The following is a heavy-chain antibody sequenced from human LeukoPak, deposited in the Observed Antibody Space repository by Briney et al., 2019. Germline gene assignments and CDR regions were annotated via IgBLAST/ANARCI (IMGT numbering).Heavy chain of an antibody. CDR1: GGSISSYY. J-gene: IGHJ4*02. CDR2: IYTSGST. CDR3: ARGAEVWFGDHFDY. V-gene: IGHV4-4*07. Sequence: SETLSLTCTVSGGSISSYYWSWIRQPAGQGLEWIGRIYTSGSTHYNPSLKSRVTMSVATSTNQFSLKLSSVTAADTAVYYCARGAEVWFGDHFDYWGQGTLVTVSS. D-gene: IGHD3-10*01.